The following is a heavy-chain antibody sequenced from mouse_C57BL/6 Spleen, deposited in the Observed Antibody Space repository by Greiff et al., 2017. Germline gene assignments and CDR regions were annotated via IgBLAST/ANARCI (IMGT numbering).Heavy chain of an antibody. V-gene: IGHV3-6*01. CDR3: ARENGYKDYYAMDY. CDR1: GYSITSGYY. Sequence: EVQRVESGPGLVKPSQSLSLTCSVTGYSITSGYYWNWIRQFPGNKLEWMGYISYDGSNNYNPSLKNRISITRDTSKNQFFLKLNSVTTEDTATYYCARENGYKDYYAMDYWGQGTSVTVSS. D-gene: IGHD2-2*01. J-gene: IGHJ4*01. CDR2: ISYDGSN.